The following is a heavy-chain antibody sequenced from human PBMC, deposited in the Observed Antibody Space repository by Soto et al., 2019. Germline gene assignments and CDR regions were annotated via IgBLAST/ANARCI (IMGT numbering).Heavy chain of an antibody. CDR2: IYHSGST. Sequence: TLSLTCAVSGGSISSGGYSWSWIRQPPGKGLEWIGYIYHSGSTYYNPSLKSRVTISVDRSKNQFSLKLSSVTAADTAVYYCARADGSSALALNYWGQGTLVTVSS. J-gene: IGHJ4*02. CDR1: GGSISSGGYS. V-gene: IGHV4-30-2*01. CDR3: ARADGSSALALNY. D-gene: IGHD6-25*01.